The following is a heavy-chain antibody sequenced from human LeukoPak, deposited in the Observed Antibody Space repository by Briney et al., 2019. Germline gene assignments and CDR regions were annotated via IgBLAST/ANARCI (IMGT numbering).Heavy chain of an antibody. D-gene: IGHD3-10*01. CDR1: GASICSYY. CDR2: IYHSGST. CDR3: ARVEVRPMVRGVIDY. Sequence: PSETLSLTCTVSGASICSYYWSWIRQPPGKGLEWIGYIYHSGSTNYNPSLKSRVTISVDTSKNQFSLKLSSVTAADTAVYYCARVEVRPMVRGVIDYWGQGTLVTVSS. J-gene: IGHJ4*02. V-gene: IGHV4-59*01.